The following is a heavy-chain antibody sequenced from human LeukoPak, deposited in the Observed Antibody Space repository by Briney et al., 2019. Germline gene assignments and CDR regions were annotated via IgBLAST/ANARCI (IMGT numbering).Heavy chain of an antibody. D-gene: IGHD6-13*01. V-gene: IGHV3-21*01. J-gene: IGHJ4*02. CDR2: ISSSSSYI. CDR1: GFTFSSYS. CDR3: ARGSIGIAAAADY. Sequence: PGGSLRLSCAASGFTFSSYSMNWVRQAPGKGLEWVSSISSSSSYIYYADSVKGRFTISRDNAKNPLYLQMNSLRAEDTAVYYCARGSIGIAAAADYWGQGTLVTVSS.